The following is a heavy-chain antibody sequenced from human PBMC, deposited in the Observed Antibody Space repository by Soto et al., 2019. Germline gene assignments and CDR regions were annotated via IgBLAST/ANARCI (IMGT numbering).Heavy chain of an antibody. CDR2: IYHSGST. V-gene: IGHV4-4*02. Sequence: QVQLQESGPGLVKPSRTLSLTCAVSGGSISSSNWWSWVRQRPGKGLEWIGEIYHSGSTNYNPSLKSRVTISVDKSKNQFSLKLSSVTAADTAVYYCARAPNYYGTYYGMDVWGQGTTVTVSS. CDR1: GGSISSSNW. J-gene: IGHJ6*02. D-gene: IGHD3-10*01. CDR3: ARAPNYYGTYYGMDV.